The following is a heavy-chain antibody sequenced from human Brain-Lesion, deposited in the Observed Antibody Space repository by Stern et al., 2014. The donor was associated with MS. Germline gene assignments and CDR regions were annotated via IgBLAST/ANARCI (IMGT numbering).Heavy chain of an antibody. CDR3: GRAGLDDTFDV. V-gene: IGHV4-39*01. Sequence: VQLVESGPGLVKPSETLSLTCSLSGGSVSSNRYYWGWIRQPPGKGLEWIGIIYYSGATFYNPSLKSRVSISMDTSKHQFSLSLSSGTAADTAVYYCGRAGLDDTFDVWGQGTMVTVSS. CDR2: IYYSGAT. CDR1: GGSVSSNRYY. D-gene: IGHD3/OR15-3a*01. J-gene: IGHJ3*01.